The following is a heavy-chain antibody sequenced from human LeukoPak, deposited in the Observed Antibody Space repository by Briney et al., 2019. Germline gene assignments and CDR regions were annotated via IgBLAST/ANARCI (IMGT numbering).Heavy chain of an antibody. CDR3: ARERHYDSSGYYYGYYYYMDV. Sequence: SETLSLTCAVYGGSFSGYYWSWIRQPLGKGLEWIGEINHRGSTNYNPSLKSRVTISVDTSKNQFSLKLSSVTAADTAVYYCARERHYDSSGYYYGYYYYMDVWGKGTTVTVSS. D-gene: IGHD3-22*01. CDR1: GGSFSGYY. V-gene: IGHV4-34*01. J-gene: IGHJ6*03. CDR2: INHRGST.